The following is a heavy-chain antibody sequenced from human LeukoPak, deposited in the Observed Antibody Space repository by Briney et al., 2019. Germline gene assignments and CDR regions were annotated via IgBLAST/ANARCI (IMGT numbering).Heavy chain of an antibody. Sequence: GESLKISCKGFGYSFTDYWIDWVRQMPGKGLEWMGIIYPGDSDTRYSPSFQGQVTISADKSISTAYLQWSSLKASDTAMYYCARHSGSSSSGADYWGQGTPVTVSS. V-gene: IGHV5-51*01. J-gene: IGHJ4*02. D-gene: IGHD6-6*01. CDR1: GYSFTDYW. CDR2: IYPGDSDT. CDR3: ARHSGSSSSGADY.